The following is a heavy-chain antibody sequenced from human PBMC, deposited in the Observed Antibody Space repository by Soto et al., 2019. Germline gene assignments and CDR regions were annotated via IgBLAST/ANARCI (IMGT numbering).Heavy chain of an antibody. CDR3: AKDLLEGWSLYYYGMDV. D-gene: IGHD2-21*01. V-gene: IGHV3-23*01. CDR1: GFTFSSYA. CDR2: ISGSGGST. Sequence: EVQLLESGGGLVQPGGSLRLSCAASGFTFSSYAMSWVRQAPGKGLEWVSAISGSGGSTYYADSVKGRFTISRDNSKNTLYLQMNSLRAEDTAVYYCAKDLLEGWSLYYYGMDVWGQGTTVTVSS. J-gene: IGHJ6*02.